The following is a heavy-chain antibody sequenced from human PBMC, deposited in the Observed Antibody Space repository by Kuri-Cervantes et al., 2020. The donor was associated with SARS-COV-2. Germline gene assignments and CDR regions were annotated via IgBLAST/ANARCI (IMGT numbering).Heavy chain of an antibody. J-gene: IGHJ4*02. CDR1: GGSISSYY. Sequence: GSLRLSCSVSGGSISSYYWSWIRQPPGKGLEWIGNIYFTGNTNYNPALGSRVTISIDTPKNQFSLMLGSLTAADTAVYYCARRFGDYGQFDYWGQGTLVTDSS. D-gene: IGHD2-21*01. V-gene: IGHV4-59*01. CDR2: IYFTGNT. CDR3: ARRFGDYGQFDY.